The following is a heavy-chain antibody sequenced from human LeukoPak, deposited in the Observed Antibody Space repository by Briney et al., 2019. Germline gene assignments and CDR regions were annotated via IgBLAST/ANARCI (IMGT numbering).Heavy chain of an antibody. CDR1: GFTFSSYW. Sequence: GGSLRLSCAASGFTFSSYWMHWVRQAPGKGLVRVSRINSDGSSTSYADSVKGRFTISRDNAKNTLYLQMNSLRAEDTAVYYCARDIVATRDNFDYWGQGTLVTVSS. J-gene: IGHJ4*02. CDR3: ARDIVATRDNFDY. V-gene: IGHV3-74*01. CDR2: INSDGSST. D-gene: IGHD5-12*01.